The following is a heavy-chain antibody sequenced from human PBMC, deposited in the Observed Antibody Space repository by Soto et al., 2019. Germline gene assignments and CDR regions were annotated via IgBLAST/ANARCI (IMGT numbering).Heavy chain of an antibody. J-gene: IGHJ4*02. CDR1: GFTFSIYA. D-gene: IGHD6-25*01. V-gene: IGHV3-23*01. CDR3: AKERSDHRIAAAARDY. Sequence: PGRSLRLSCAASGFTFSIYAMSWVRQAPGKGLEWVSSISGSGDSAYYADSVKGRFTISRDNSKNTLYLKINSLRAEDMAVYYCAKERSDHRIAAAARDYWGQGA. CDR2: ISGSGDSA.